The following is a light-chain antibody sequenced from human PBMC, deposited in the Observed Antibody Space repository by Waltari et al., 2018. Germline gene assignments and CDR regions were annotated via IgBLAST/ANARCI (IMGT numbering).Light chain of an antibody. CDR3: MQALQTPLT. CDR1: QSLLYSDGFTY. V-gene: IGKV2-28*01. J-gene: IGKJ4*01. Sequence: DIVMTQSPLSLPVTPGEPASISCRSSQSLLYSDGFTYLDWYLQKPVQSPQLLIYMGSNRAAGVPDRFSGSGSDTDFTLKISRVEAEDVGVYYCMQALQTPLTFGEGTKVEIK. CDR2: MGS.